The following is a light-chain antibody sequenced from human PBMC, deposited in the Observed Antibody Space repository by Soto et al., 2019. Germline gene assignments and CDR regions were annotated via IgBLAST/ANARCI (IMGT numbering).Light chain of an antibody. V-gene: IGKV3-11*01. CDR2: DAS. J-gene: IGKJ3*01. CDR1: QSVSSS. CDR3: QQRTNWLFT. Sequence: EIVLTQSPATLSASLGERATLSCRASQSVSSSLAWYQQKPGQAPRLLIYDASNRATGIPAWFSGSGSGTDFTLTISSLEPEDFAVYYCQQRTNWLFTFGPGTKVDIK.